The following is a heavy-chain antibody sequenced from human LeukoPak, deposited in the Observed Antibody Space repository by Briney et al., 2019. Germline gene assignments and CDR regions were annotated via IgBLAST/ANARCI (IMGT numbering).Heavy chain of an antibody. Sequence: ASVKVSCKASEGTFSSYTISWVRQAPGQGLEWMGRIIPILGVANYAQKFQGRVTITADRSTSTAYMELSSLRSEDTAVYYCARLLGDSSSGPMDVWGQGTTVTVSS. J-gene: IGHJ6*02. CDR3: ARLLGDSSSGPMDV. CDR2: IIPILGVA. V-gene: IGHV1-69*02. CDR1: EGTFSSYT. D-gene: IGHD6-6*01.